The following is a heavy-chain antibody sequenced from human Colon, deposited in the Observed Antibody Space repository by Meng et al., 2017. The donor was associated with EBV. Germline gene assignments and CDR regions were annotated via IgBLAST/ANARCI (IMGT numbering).Heavy chain of an antibody. V-gene: IGHV4-39*07. CDR2: INSNWNT. Sequence: QLTLPESGPGLVKPSETPSLTCIVSGDSVSDTNHFWGWVRQAPGKGLEWVGSINSNWNTYSNPSLTSRVTMSLDTSKNQFSLKLSSVTAADTAVYYCVRVRGDFDYWGQGTLVTVSS. J-gene: IGHJ4*02. D-gene: IGHD3-16*01. CDR3: VRVRGDFDY. CDR1: GDSVSDTNHF.